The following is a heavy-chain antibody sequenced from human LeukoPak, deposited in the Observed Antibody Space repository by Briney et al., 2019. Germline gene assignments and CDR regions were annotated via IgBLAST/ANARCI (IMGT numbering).Heavy chain of an antibody. J-gene: IGHJ6*04. V-gene: IGHV3-30*18. CDR3: TKDVGRLTLVRGEPYYYYGMDV. D-gene: IGHD3-10*01. CDR2: VSYDGNYK. CDR1: GFTLSNYG. Sequence: GRSLRLSCAASGFTLSNYGMRWVRQAPGKGLEWVAVVSYDGNYKYYAASAKGRFAISRDNSKNTLYLQMNSLRVEDAAVYYCTKDVGRLTLVRGEPYYYYGMDVWGKGTTVTVS.